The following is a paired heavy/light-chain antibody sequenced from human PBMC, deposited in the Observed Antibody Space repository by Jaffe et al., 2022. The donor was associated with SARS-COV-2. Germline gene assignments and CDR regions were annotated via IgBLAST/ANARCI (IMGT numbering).Heavy chain of an antibody. CDR3: SRDVYAYVWGS. D-gene: IGHD3-16*01. CDR1: GFSFESYA. V-gene: IGHV3-49*03. Sequence: EVQLVESGGGLVQPGRSLRLSCVTSGFSFESYAVSWFRQAPGKGLEWVGFIRSKTYGETTQYAASVQGRFSMSRDDSKSIAYLQMNSLKTEDTGVYYCSRDVYAYVWGSWGQGTLVTVSS. CDR2: IRSKTYGETT. J-gene: IGHJ4*02.
Light chain of an antibody. V-gene: IGKV1-5*03. CDR3: QQYNTYYT. Sequence: DIQMTQSPSTLSASVGDRVTITCRASQTINSWLAWYQQKPGKAPKLLIYKASSLDSGVPSRFSGSGSGTEFTLTISSLQPDDFATYYCQQYNTYYTFGQGTKLEIK. CDR2: KAS. J-gene: IGKJ2*01. CDR1: QTINSW.